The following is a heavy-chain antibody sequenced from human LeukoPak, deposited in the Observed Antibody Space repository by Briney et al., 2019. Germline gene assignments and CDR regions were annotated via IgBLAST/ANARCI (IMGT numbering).Heavy chain of an antibody. CDR2: IYYTGTT. J-gene: IGHJ3*02. V-gene: IGHV4-30-4*08. D-gene: IGHD1-14*01. CDR1: GGSISSADFY. CDR3: ARDPHRERGTSNVFDI. Sequence: SQTLSLTCTVSGGSISSADFYWNWVRPPPGKGLESIGSIYYTGTTQYNPSLKSRITISLDMFKNQFSLKLSSVTAADTAVYYCARDPHRERGTSNVFDIWGQGTMVTVSS.